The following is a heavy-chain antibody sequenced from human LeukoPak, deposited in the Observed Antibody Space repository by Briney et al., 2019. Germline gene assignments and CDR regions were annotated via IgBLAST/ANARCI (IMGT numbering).Heavy chain of an antibody. D-gene: IGHD3-10*01. Sequence: PSETLSLTCTVSGGSISSYYWSWIRQPPGKGLEWIGYIYYSGSTNYNPSLKSRVTISVDTSKNQFSLKLSSVTAADTAVYYCARREGSGGYYYGMDVWGQGTTVTVSS. CDR2: IYYSGST. CDR3: ARREGSGGYYYGMDV. J-gene: IGHJ6*02. CDR1: GGSISSYY. V-gene: IGHV4-59*01.